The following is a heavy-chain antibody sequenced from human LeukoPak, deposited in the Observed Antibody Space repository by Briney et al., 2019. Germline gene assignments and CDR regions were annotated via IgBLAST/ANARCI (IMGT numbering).Heavy chain of an antibody. D-gene: IGHD3-22*01. Sequence: SETLSLTCTVSGGSISSYYWSWIRQPPGKGLEWIGYIYYSGSTNYNPSLKSRVTISVDTSKNQFSLKLSSVTAADTAVYYCASTSPYDSSGYYDYWGQGTLVTVSS. CDR3: ASTSPYDSSGYYDY. V-gene: IGHV4-59*08. CDR2: IYYSGST. CDR1: GGSISSYY. J-gene: IGHJ4*02.